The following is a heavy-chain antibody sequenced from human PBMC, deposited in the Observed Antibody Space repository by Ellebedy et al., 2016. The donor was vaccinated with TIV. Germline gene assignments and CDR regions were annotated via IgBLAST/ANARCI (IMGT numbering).Heavy chain of an antibody. CDR2: IYDSGST. D-gene: IGHD3-16*01. CDR1: GGSISSGGYY. V-gene: IGHV4-31*03. Sequence: SETLSLTCTVSGGSISSGGYYWSWIRQHPGKGLEWIGEIYDSGSTHYNPSLKSRVTISLDKSKNQFSLKLSSVTAADTAVYYCARDDGGGVNTNWGQGTLVTVSS. J-gene: IGHJ4*02. CDR3: ARDDGGGVNTN.